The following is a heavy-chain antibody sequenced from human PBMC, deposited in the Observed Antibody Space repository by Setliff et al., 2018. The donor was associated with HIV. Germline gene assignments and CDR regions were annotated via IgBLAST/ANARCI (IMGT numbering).Heavy chain of an antibody. CDR3: ARSSGSGSYCFRYGVDV. Sequence: SETLSLTCTVSGGSMSSSSYYWGWIRQTPDKGLEWIGIIYYSGSTYYNPSLQSRVTISVDSSKNQFSLILRSVTAADTATYYCARSSGSGSYCFRYGVDVWGQGTTVTVSS. D-gene: IGHD3-10*01. CDR1: GGSMSSSSYY. V-gene: IGHV4-39*07. CDR2: IYYSGST. J-gene: IGHJ6*02.